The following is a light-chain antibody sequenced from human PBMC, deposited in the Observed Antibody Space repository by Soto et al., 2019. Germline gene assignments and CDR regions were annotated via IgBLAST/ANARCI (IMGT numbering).Light chain of an antibody. CDR3: QQYNSYSQA. Sequence: IHLPHPPSSLSASVCGRVSLTCWASQGINAELAWYQQKPGKAPKSLIYSASSLQSGVPSRFSGSGSGTEFTLTISSLQPDDFATYYCQQYNSYSQAFGQGTKVDIK. CDR2: SAS. CDR1: QGINAE. J-gene: IGKJ1*01. V-gene: IGKV1-5*03.